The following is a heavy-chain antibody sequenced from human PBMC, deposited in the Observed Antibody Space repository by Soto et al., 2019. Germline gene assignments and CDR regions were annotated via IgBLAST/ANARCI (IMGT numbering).Heavy chain of an antibody. V-gene: IGHV3-15*07. J-gene: IGHJ6*02. CDR1: GFTFSNAW. Sequence: GGSLRLSCAASGFTFSNAWMNWVRQAPGKGLEWVGRIKSKTDGGTTDYAAPVKGRFTISRDDSKNTLYLQMNSLETEDTAVYYCTTDIGDSLLYYYYGMDVWGQGTTVTVSS. CDR3: TTDIGDSLLYYYYGMDV. CDR2: IKSKTDGGTT. D-gene: IGHD2-21*02.